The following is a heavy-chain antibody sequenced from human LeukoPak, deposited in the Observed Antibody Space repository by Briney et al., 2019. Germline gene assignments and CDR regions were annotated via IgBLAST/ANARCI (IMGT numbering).Heavy chain of an antibody. D-gene: IGHD5-18*01. J-gene: IGHJ4*02. CDR3: AREGYSYGPFDY. Sequence: SETLSLTCTVSGGSISSGGYYWSWIRQHPGKGLEWIGYIYYSGSTYYNPSLKSRVTISVDTSKNQFSLKLSSVTAADTAVYYCAREGYSYGPFDYWGQGTLVTVSS. CDR2: IYYSGST. CDR1: GGSISSGGYY. V-gene: IGHV4-31*03.